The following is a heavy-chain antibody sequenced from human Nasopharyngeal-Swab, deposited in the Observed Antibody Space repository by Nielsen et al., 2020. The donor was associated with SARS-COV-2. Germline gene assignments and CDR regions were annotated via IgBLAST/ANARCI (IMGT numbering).Heavy chain of an antibody. CDR2: ISAYNGNT. CDR1: GYTFTSYY. J-gene: IGHJ3*02. CDR3: ASTVVTTRGPNAFDI. Sequence: ASVKVSCKASGYTFTSYYMHWVRQAPGQGLEWMGWISAYNGNTNYAQKLQGRVTMTTDTSTSTAYMELRSLRSDDTAVYYCASTVVTTRGPNAFDIWGQGTMVTVSS. D-gene: IGHD4-23*01. V-gene: IGHV1-18*04.